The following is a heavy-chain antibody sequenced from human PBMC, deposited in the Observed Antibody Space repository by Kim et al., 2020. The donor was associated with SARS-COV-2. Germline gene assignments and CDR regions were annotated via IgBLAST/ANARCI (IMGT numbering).Heavy chain of an antibody. CDR1: GFTFSSYE. CDR2: ISSSGSTI. Sequence: GGSLRLSCAASGFTFSSYEMNWVRQAPGKGLEWVSYISSSGSTIYYADSVKGRFTISRDNAKNSLYLQMNSLRAEDTAVYYCATGQRYFDWPHNFDYWGQGTLVTVSS. V-gene: IGHV3-48*03. D-gene: IGHD3-9*01. J-gene: IGHJ4*02. CDR3: ATGQRYFDWPHNFDY.